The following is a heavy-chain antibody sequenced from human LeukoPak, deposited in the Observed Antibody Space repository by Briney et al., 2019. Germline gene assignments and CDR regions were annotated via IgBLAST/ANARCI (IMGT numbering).Heavy chain of an antibody. CDR2: INPNSGGT. V-gene: IGHV1-2*06. Sequence: GASVKVSCKASGYTFTGYYMHWVRQAPGQGLEWMGRINPNSGGTNYAQKFQGRVTMTRDTSISTAYMELSRLRSGDTAVYYCARDACDFWSGYYCRFDPWGQGTLVTVSS. D-gene: IGHD3-3*01. CDR1: GYTFTGYY. CDR3: ARDACDFWSGYYCRFDP. J-gene: IGHJ5*02.